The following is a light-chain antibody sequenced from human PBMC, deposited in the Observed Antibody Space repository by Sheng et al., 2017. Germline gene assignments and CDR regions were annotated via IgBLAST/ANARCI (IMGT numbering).Light chain of an antibody. J-gene: IGKJ3*01. CDR1: QSISTY. CDR3: QKYNSALFT. CDR2: AAS. Sequence: DFQMTQSPSSLSESVGDRVTITCRASQSISTYLNWYQQKPGKAPKLLIYAASSLQSGVPSRFSGSGSGTDFTFTISSLQPEDIATYYCQKYNSALFTFGPGTKVDIK. V-gene: IGKV1-39*01.